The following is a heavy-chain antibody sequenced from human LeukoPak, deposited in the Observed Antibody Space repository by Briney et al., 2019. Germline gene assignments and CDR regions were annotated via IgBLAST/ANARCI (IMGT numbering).Heavy chain of an antibody. CDR2: IYTSGRT. V-gene: IGHV4-4*07. D-gene: IGHD3-9*01. CDR1: GGSISSYY. CDR3: ARGLGGYDILTGYGYYYYMDV. Sequence: SETLSLTCTVSGGSISSYYWSWIRQPAGKGLEGIGRIYTSGRTNYKPSLNSRLTMSVDTSKTQFSLKLSSVTAADTAVYYCARGLGGYDILTGYGYYYYMDVWGKGTTVTVSS. J-gene: IGHJ6*03.